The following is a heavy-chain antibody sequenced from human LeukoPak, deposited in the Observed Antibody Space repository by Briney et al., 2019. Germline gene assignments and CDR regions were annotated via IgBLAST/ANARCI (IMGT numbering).Heavy chain of an antibody. Sequence: GASVKVSCKASGYTLTSYYMHWVRQAPGQGLEWMGIINPSGGSTSYAQKFQGRVTMTRDTSTSTVYMELSSLRSEDTAVYYCARVMQQLDYFDYWGQGTLVTVSS. V-gene: IGHV1-46*01. CDR2: INPSGGST. CDR1: GYTLTSYY. CDR3: ARVMQQLDYFDY. J-gene: IGHJ4*02. D-gene: IGHD6-13*01.